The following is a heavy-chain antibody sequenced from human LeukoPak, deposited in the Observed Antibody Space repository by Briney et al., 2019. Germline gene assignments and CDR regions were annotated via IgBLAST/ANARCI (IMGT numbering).Heavy chain of an antibody. CDR1: GYTFTSYY. CDR3: ARDRDTAMYVGHYYYMDV. CDR2: IIPIFGTA. V-gene: IGHV1-69*06. D-gene: IGHD5-18*01. Sequence: GASVKVSCKASGYTFTSYYMHWVRQAPGQGLEWMGGIIPIFGTANYAQKFQGRVTITADKSTSTAYMELSSLRSEDTAVYYCARDRDTAMYVGHYYYMDVWGKGTTVTVSS. J-gene: IGHJ6*03.